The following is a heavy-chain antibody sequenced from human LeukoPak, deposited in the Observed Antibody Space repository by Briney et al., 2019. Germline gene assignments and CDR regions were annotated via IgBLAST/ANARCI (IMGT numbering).Heavy chain of an antibody. J-gene: IGHJ4*02. Sequence: GTSLRLSCAASGFTFDDFAMMWVRQVPGKGLAWVCGINWDGRTTDYADSVKGRFTISRDNSKNTLYLQMNSLRAEDTAVYYCAILSLYDILTGYYYDGESSFDYWGQGTLVTVSS. D-gene: IGHD3-9*01. V-gene: IGHV3-20*04. CDR3: AILSLYDILTGYYYDGESSFDY. CDR2: INWDGRTT. CDR1: GFTFDDFA.